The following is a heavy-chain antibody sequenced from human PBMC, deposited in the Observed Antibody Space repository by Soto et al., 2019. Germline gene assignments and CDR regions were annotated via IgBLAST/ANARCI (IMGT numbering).Heavy chain of an antibody. D-gene: IGHD3-10*01. V-gene: IGHV4-39*01. CDR1: VGSISSSSYY. Sequence: SETLSLTCTFSVGSISSSSYYCGWIRQPPWKGLEWIGSIYYSGSTYYNPSLKSRVTISVDTSKNQFSLKLSSVTAADTAVYYCARLGGSGSYYFDTYSYYGMELWGQGTTVIVSS. CDR2: IYYSGST. CDR3: ARLGGSGSYYFDTYSYYGMEL. J-gene: IGHJ6*01.